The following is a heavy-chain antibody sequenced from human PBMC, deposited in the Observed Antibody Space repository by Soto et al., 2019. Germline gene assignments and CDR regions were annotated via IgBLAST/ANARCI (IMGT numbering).Heavy chain of an antibody. J-gene: IGHJ4*02. D-gene: IGHD2-2*01. CDR3: AKAYKLCSSNNCYVFDY. Sequence: EVQLLESGGDMVQPGGSLRLSCTVSGFTFSGYAMHWVRQAPGKGLEWVSSISDGGGRTYYADSVKGRFTISRDNLKNTLYLHRNSLRAEDTAGYYCAKAYKLCSSNNCYVFDYWGQGTLVTESS. CDR1: GFTFSGYA. V-gene: IGHV3-23*01. CDR2: ISDGGGRT.